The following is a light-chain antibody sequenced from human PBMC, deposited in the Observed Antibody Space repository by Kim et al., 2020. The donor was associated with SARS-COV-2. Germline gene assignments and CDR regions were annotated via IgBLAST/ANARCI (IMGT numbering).Light chain of an antibody. CDR3: QSYDSSLSGSV. Sequence: TYCRVSSSSIGAGYDIHGNNQLPGTAPKLLIYGNSDRPSGVPDRFSGSKSGTSASLAITGLQAEDEADYYCQSYDSSLSGSVFGGGTQLTVL. CDR2: GNS. J-gene: IGLJ2*01. CDR1: SSSIGAGYD. V-gene: IGLV1-40*01.